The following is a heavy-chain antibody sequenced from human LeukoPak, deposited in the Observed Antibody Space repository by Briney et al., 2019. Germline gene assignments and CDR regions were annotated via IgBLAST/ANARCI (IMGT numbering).Heavy chain of an antibody. D-gene: IGHD7-27*01. CDR1: GYTLTGYY. CDR3: ATLRTGDLDY. J-gene: IGHJ4*02. CDR2: INPNSGDT. V-gene: IGHV1-2*02. Sequence: GASVKVSCKASGYTLTGYYMHWVRQAPGQGLEWMGWINPNSGDTNYAQRFQGRVTMTRDTSITTAYMELSRLRSGDTAVYYCATLRTGDLDYWGQGTLVTVSS.